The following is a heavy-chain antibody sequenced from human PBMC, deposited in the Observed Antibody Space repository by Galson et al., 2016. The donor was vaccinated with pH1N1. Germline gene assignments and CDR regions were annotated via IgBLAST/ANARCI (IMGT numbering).Heavy chain of an antibody. Sequence: RLSCAASGFVFRDYYMSWIRQAPGKGLEWISYVSASGTTVVYADSVKGRFTNSRDNAKNSLSLQMNSLRAEDTAVYYCAREKGVLSTTTSFDSWGQGALVTVSS. CDR1: GFVFRDYY. J-gene: IGHJ4*02. CDR2: VSASGTTV. V-gene: IGHV3-11*04. D-gene: IGHD5/OR15-5a*01. CDR3: AREKGVLSTTTSFDS.